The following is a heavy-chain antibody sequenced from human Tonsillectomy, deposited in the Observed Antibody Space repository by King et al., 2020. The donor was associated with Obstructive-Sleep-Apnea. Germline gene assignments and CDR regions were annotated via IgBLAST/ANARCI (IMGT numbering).Heavy chain of an antibody. J-gene: IGHJ6*02. Sequence: VQLVESGGGLVQPGGSLRLSCAASGFSVSRNYMTWVRQAPGKGLEWVSVIYSGGSTEDADSVKGRFTISRNNSKNTLSLQMNGLRAEDTAVYYCATSSGYYFTEYGMDVWGQGTTVTVSS. CDR1: GFSVSRNY. D-gene: IGHD3-22*01. CDR3: ATSSGYYFTEYGMDV. CDR2: IYSGGST. V-gene: IGHV3-66*01.